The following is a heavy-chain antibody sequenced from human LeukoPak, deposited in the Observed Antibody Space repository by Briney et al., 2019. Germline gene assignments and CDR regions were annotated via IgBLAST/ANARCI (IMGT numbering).Heavy chain of an antibody. Sequence: ASVKVSCKASGYTFTSYGISWVRQAPGQGLEWMGGIIPIFGTANYAQKFQGRVTITADESTSTAYMELSSLRSEDTAVYYCARDGGLVVPAAMSGLFDYWGQGTLVTVSS. CDR1: GYTFTSYG. D-gene: IGHD2-2*01. J-gene: IGHJ4*02. CDR3: ARDGGLVVPAAMSGLFDY. CDR2: IIPIFGTA. V-gene: IGHV1-69*13.